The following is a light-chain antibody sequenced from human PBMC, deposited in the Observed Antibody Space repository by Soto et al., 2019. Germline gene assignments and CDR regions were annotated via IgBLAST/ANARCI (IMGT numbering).Light chain of an antibody. CDR3: CSYAGSYTFHVV. V-gene: IGLV2-11*01. CDR2: DVS. CDR1: SSDVGGYNY. Sequence: QSALTQPRSVSGSPGQSVTISCTGTSSDVGGYNYVSWYQQHPGKAPKLMIYDVSKRPSGVPDRFSGSKSGNTASLTISGLQAVDEADYYCCSYAGSYTFHVVFGGGTKLTVL. J-gene: IGLJ2*01.